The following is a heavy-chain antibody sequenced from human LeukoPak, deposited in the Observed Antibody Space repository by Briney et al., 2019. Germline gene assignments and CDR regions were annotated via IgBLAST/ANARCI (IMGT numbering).Heavy chain of an antibody. CDR3: ATVKGGSYPWGY. Sequence: KPGGSLRLSCAASGFTFSNAWMSWVRQAPGKGLEWVGRIKSKTDGGATDYAAPVKGRFTISRDDSKNTLYLQMHSLKTEDTAVYYCATVKGGSYPWGYWGQGTLVTVSS. CDR1: GFTFSNAW. J-gene: IGHJ4*02. D-gene: IGHD1-26*01. CDR2: IKSKTDGGAT. V-gene: IGHV3-15*01.